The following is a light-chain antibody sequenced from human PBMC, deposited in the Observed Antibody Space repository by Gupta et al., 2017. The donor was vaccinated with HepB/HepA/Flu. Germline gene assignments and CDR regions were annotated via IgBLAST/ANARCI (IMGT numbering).Light chain of an antibody. Sequence: DIVITQSPDSRAVSLGERATIHCKSSQSVLYSSNNKNYLGWYQQKAGQPPKLLIYWASTRQSGVPDRFSGSGSGTDFTLTISSLQAEDVALYYCQQYYRTPLTFGQGTRLEIK. CDR1: QSVLYSSNNKNY. J-gene: IGKJ5*01. CDR3: QQYYRTPLT. CDR2: WAS. V-gene: IGKV4-1*01.